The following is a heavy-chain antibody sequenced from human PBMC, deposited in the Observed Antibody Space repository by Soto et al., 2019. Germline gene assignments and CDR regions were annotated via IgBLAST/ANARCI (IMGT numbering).Heavy chain of an antibody. V-gene: IGHV3-30*18. J-gene: IGHJ4*02. Sequence: GGSLRLSCAASGFTFSSYGMHWVRQAPGKGLEWVAVISYDGSNKYYADSVKGRFTISRDNSKNTLYLQMNSLRAEDTAVYYCAKSSYWNYFDYWGQATLVTVS. D-gene: IGHD1-1*01. CDR2: ISYDGSNK. CDR3: AKSSYWNYFDY. CDR1: GFTFSSYG.